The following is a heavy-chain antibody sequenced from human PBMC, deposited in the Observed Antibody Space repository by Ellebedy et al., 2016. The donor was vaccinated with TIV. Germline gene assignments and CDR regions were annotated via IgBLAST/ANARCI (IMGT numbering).Heavy chain of an antibody. J-gene: IGHJ4*02. CDR1: GYTFASYG. V-gene: IGHV1-18*01. CDR3: ARLKGSSWYVETRGGYYFDY. CDR2: VSGKDGET. Sequence: AASVKVSCKASGYTFASYGVSWVRQARGQGLEWIGWVSGKDGETNYGQKFEGRVTMTTDASTSTAYMDLRSLRSDDTAVYYCARLKGSSWYVETRGGYYFDYWGQGTLVTVSS. D-gene: IGHD6-13*01.